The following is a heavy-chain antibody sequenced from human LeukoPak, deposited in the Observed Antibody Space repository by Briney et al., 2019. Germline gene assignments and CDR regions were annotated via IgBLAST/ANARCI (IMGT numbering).Heavy chain of an antibody. D-gene: IGHD2-15*01. V-gene: IGHV3-30*02. CDR3: AKGVVRDYYYMDV. CDR1: GFTFSSYG. Sequence: PGGSLRLSCAASGFTFSSYGMHWVRQAPGKGLEWVAFIRFDGSYKYYADSVKGRFTISRDNSKNTLYLQMNSLRAEDTAVYYCAKGVVRDYYYMDVWGKGTTVTISS. J-gene: IGHJ6*03. CDR2: IRFDGSYK.